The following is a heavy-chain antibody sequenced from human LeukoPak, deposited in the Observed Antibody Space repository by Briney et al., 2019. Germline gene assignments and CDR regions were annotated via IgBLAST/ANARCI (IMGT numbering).Heavy chain of an antibody. J-gene: IGHJ4*02. Sequence: GGSLRLSCAASGLTVTNTYMSWVRQAPGKGLEWVAVIYIGGSTYYADSVQGRFTISRDNSKDTMFLQTNSLRVEDTAVYFCASGHTTMDYCDHWGQGTLVTVSS. CDR1: GLTVTNTY. CDR2: IYIGGST. D-gene: IGHD3-10*01. CDR3: ASGHTTMDYCDH. V-gene: IGHV3-53*01.